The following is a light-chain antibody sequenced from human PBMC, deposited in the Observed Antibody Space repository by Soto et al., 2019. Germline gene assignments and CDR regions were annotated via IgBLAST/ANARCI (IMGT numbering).Light chain of an antibody. CDR2: RTT. J-gene: IGLJ1*01. Sequence: QSVLTQPPSASGAPGQRVTISCSGGSSNIGTNYVYWYQHLPGMAPKLLIYRTTQRPSGIPDRFSASKSGTSASLAISGLRSEDEADYHCAGWDNSLSGHYVLGTGTKVTVL. V-gene: IGLV1-47*01. CDR1: SSNIGTNY. CDR3: AGWDNSLSGHYV.